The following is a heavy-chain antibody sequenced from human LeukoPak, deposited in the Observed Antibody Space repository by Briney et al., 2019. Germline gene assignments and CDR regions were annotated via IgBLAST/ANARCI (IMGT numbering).Heavy chain of an antibody. J-gene: IGHJ3*02. Sequence: ASVKVSCKASGYTFTSHFMHWVRQAPGQGLEWMGIINPRGGSTSYTQKFQGIVTMTRDTSTSTVYMELSSLRSEDTAVYYCARVKSYYYDTSDKDAFDIWDQGTMVTVSS. CDR2: INPRGGST. CDR3: ARVKSYYYDTSDKDAFDI. CDR1: GYTFTSHF. V-gene: IGHV1-46*01. D-gene: IGHD3-22*01.